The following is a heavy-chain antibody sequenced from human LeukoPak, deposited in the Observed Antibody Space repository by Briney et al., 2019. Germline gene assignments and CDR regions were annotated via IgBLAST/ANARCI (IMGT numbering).Heavy chain of an antibody. CDR2: IYHSVST. CDR3: ARLRRDYYGSGAHEFDI. J-gene: IGHJ3*02. CDR1: GYSISSGYY. D-gene: IGHD3-10*01. Sequence: SETLSLTCAVSGYSISSGYYWGWIRPPPGKGLEWIGSIYHSVSTYYNPSLKSRVTISIDTSKNQFSLKLSSVTAADTAVYYCARLRRDYYGSGAHEFDIWGQGTMVTVSS. V-gene: IGHV4-38-2*01.